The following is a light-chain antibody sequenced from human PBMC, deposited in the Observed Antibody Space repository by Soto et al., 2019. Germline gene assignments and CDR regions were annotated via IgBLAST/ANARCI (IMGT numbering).Light chain of an antibody. Sequence: QSALTQPRSVSGSPGQSVTISCTGTSSDVGGYNYVSWYQHHPGKAPKLMIYDVDKRPSGVPGRFSGSKSGNTASLTISGLQAEDEADYYCSSYTSSISYVFGTGTKVTVL. CDR2: DVD. CDR3: SSYTSSISYV. V-gene: IGLV2-11*01. J-gene: IGLJ1*01. CDR1: SSDVGGYNY.